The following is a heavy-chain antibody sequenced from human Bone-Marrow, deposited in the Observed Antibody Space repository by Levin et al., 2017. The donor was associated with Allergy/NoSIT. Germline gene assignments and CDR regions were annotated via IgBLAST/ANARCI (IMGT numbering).Heavy chain of an antibody. V-gene: IGHV3-48*03. Sequence: HPGGSLRLSCAASNFTFSAYEMMWVRQAPGRGLEWISYISHFGSTTKYADSVRGRFTVSRDNAKNSLFLQMTSLRAEDTGLYFCARDVDSTGYFGHFDHWGQGALVTVAS. CDR3: ARDVDSTGYFGHFDH. CDR2: ISHFGSTT. J-gene: IGHJ4*02. D-gene: IGHD3-22*01. CDR1: NFTFSAYE.